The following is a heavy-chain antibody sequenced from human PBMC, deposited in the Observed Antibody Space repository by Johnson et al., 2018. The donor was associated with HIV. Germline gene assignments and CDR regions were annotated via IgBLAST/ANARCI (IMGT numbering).Heavy chain of an antibody. D-gene: IGHD3-16*01. V-gene: IGHV3-30-3*01. CDR1: GFTFSSYA. J-gene: IGHJ3*02. Sequence: QVLLVESGGGVVQPGRSLRLSCAASGFTFSSYAMHWVRQAPGKGLEWVAVISYDGSNKYYADSVKGRFTISRDNSKKTLYLQMNSLRAEDTAVHYCARVLGEYAFDIWGQGTMVTVSS. CDR3: ARVLGEYAFDI. CDR2: ISYDGSNK.